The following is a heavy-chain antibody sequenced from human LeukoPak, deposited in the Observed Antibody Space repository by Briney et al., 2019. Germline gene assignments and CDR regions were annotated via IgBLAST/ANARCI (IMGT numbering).Heavy chain of an antibody. Sequence: PGGSLRLSCAASGFTFSTYSMNWVRQAPEKGLEWVSSISSSSSYRYYADSVNGRFTISRDNAKNSLYLQMNSLRAEDTAVYYCARGSSSSGWYRLFDYWGQGTLVAVSS. J-gene: IGHJ4*02. CDR3: ARGSSSSGWYRLFDY. D-gene: IGHD6-19*01. CDR1: GFTFSTYS. CDR2: ISSSSSYR. V-gene: IGHV3-21*01.